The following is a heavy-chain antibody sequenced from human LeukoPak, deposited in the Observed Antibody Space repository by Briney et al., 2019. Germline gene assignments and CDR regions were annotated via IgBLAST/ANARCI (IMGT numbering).Heavy chain of an antibody. J-gene: IGHJ5*02. V-gene: IGHV1-3*01. CDR3: ARARKYCGGDCYSNWFDP. Sequence: ASVKVSCKASGYTFGSYAMHCMRQAPGQRLEWMGWIIAGNGNTKYSQKFQGRVTITRDTSASTAYMELSSLRSEDTAVYYCARARKYCGGDCYSNWFDPWGQGTLVTVSS. D-gene: IGHD2-21*02. CDR1: GYTFGSYA. CDR2: IIAGNGNT.